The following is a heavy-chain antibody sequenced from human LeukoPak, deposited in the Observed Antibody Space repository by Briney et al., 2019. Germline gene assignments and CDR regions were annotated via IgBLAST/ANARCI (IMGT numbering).Heavy chain of an antibody. CDR1: GGSISSSDYY. Sequence: SETLSLTCTVSGGSISSSDYYWGWIRQPPGKGLEWIGSMYYSGNTYYNPSLESRVIISVDMSKNQVSLKVTPVTAADTAVYYCARGIGATLTYGMDVWGQGTTVTVSS. CDR3: ARGIGATLTYGMDV. V-gene: IGHV4-39*01. CDR2: MYYSGNT. J-gene: IGHJ6*02. D-gene: IGHD2-15*01.